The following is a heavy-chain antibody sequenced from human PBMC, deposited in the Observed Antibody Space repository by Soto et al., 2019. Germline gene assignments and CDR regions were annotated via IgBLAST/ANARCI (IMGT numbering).Heavy chain of an antibody. CDR1: GFTLSGYA. CDR3: ARRARPDFYYMDV. V-gene: IGHV3-64*01. Sequence: GGSLRLSCAASGFTLSGYAMDWVRQAPGKGLEFVSGISSNGVGTYYANSVQGRFTISRDNSKNTVYLQMGSLRPEDMAVYYCARRARPDFYYMDVWGKGTTVTVSS. J-gene: IGHJ6*03. CDR2: ISSNGVGT. D-gene: IGHD6-6*01.